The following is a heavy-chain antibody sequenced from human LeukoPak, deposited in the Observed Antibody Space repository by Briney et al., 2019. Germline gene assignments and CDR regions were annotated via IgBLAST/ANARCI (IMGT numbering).Heavy chain of an antibody. CDR2: IYYSGST. D-gene: IGHD6-13*01. Sequence: SETLSLTCTVSGGSISSYYWSWLRQPPGKGLEWIGYIYYSGSTNYNPSLKSRVTLSVDTSKNQFSLKLSSVPAADTAVYYCARGVAAAGTWWFDPWGQGTLVTVSS. CDR1: GGSISSYY. V-gene: IGHV4-59*08. J-gene: IGHJ5*02. CDR3: ARGVAAAGTWWFDP.